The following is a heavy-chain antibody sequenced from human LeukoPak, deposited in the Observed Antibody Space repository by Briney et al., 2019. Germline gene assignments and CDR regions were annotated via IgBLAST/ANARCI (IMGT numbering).Heavy chain of an antibody. Sequence: SETLSLTCAVYSGSFRGYYWRWIRQPPGKGLEWIGEINHSGSTNYNPSLKSRVTISVDTSRNQFSLKLSSVTAADTAVYYCARGHYYDSSGYYGYWGQGTLVTVSS. CDR3: ARGHYYDSSGYYGY. CDR2: INHSGST. CDR1: SGSFRGYY. J-gene: IGHJ4*02. V-gene: IGHV4-34*01. D-gene: IGHD3-22*01.